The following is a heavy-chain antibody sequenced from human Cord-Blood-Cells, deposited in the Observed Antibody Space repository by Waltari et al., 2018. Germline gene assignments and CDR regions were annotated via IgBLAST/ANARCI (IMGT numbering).Heavy chain of an antibody. CDR1: GFTFSSYG. Sequence: QVQLVESGGGVVQPGRSLRLSCAASGFTFSSYGMHWVRQAPGTGLAWVAVISDDGSNKYYADSVKGRFTISRDNSKNTLYLQMNSLRAEDTAVYYCAKDYGAGYSSSWYLGDAFDIWGQGTMVTVSS. D-gene: IGHD6-13*01. CDR2: ISDDGSNK. V-gene: IGHV3-30*18. J-gene: IGHJ3*02. CDR3: AKDYGAGYSSSWYLGDAFDI.